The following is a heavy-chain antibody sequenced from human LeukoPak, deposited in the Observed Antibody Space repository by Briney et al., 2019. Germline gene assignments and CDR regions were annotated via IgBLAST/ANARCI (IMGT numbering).Heavy chain of an antibody. Sequence: EGSLRLSCAASGFTFSSYGMHWVRQAPGKGLEWVAVISYDGSNKYYADSVKGRFTISRDNSKNTLYLQMNSLRAEDTAVYYCAKDHRIRGYSYGAAFDYWGQGTLVTVSS. D-gene: IGHD5-18*01. J-gene: IGHJ4*02. CDR1: GFTFSSYG. CDR3: AKDHRIRGYSYGAAFDY. V-gene: IGHV3-30*18. CDR2: ISYDGSNK.